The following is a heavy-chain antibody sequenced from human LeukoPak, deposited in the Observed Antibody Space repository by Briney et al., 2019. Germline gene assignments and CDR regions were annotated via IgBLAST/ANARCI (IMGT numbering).Heavy chain of an antibody. D-gene: IGHD5-12*01. J-gene: IGHJ4*02. CDR3: AGDSIVATYDY. CDR2: ISGSGGST. V-gene: IGHV3-23*01. Sequence: GGSLRLSCAASGFTFSSYSMNWVRQAPGKGLEWVSAISGSGGSTYYADSVKGRFTISRDNSKNTLYLQMNSLRAEDTAVYYCAGDSIVATYDYWGQGTLVTVSS. CDR1: GFTFSSYS.